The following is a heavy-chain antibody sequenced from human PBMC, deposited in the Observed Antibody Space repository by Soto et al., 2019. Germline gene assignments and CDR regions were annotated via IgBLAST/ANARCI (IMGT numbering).Heavy chain of an antibody. CDR3: ARDIVQLERHPYYYYGMDV. D-gene: IGHD1-1*01. J-gene: IGHJ6*02. Sequence: QVQLVESGGGVVQPGRSLRLSCAASGFTFSSYAMHWVRQAPGKGLEWVAVISYDGSNKYYADSVKGRFTLSRNNSKNTLYLKMNSLRAEDTAVYYCARDIVQLERHPYYYYGMDVWGQGTTFTVSS. CDR2: ISYDGSNK. CDR1: GFTFSSYA. V-gene: IGHV3-30-3*01.